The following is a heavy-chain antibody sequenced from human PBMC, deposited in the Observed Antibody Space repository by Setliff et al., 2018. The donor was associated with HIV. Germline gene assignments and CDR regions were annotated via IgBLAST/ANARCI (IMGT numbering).Heavy chain of an antibody. CDR2: INHSGST. Sequence: KTSETLSLTCAVYGGSFSGYYWSWIRQPPGKGLEWIGEINHSGSTNYNPSLKSRVTISVDTSKNQFSLKRSSVTAADTAGYYCARGGGYDSSGYYYYYYYYYMDVWGKGTTVTVSS. CDR1: GGSFSGYY. J-gene: IGHJ6*03. D-gene: IGHD3-22*01. CDR3: ARGGGYDSSGYYYYYYYYYMDV. V-gene: IGHV4-34*01.